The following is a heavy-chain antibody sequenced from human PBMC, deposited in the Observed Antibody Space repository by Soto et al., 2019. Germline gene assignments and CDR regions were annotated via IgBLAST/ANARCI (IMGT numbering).Heavy chain of an antibody. J-gene: IGHJ3*02. CDR1: GFTFDDYA. V-gene: IGHV3-9*01. CDR2: ISWNSGSI. D-gene: IGHD3-10*01. Sequence: EVQLVESGGGLVQPGRSLRLSCAASGFTFDDYAMHWVRQAPGKGLEWVSGISWNSGSIGYADSVKGRFTISRDNAKNSLYLQMNSLRAEDTALYYCAKDDWEDGWSGWGGAFDIWGQGTMVTVSS. CDR3: AKDDWEDGWSGWGGAFDI.